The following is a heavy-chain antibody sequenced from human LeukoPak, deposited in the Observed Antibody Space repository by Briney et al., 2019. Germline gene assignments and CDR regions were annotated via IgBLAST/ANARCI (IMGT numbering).Heavy chain of an antibody. CDR3: ARDRQRITMVRGVPLDY. CDR2: ISAYNGNT. V-gene: IGHV1-18*01. Sequence: ASVKVSCKASGYTFTSYGISWVRQAPGQGLEWMGWISAYNGNTNYAQKLQGRVTMTTDTSTSTAYMELRSLRSDDTAVYYCARDRQRITMVRGVPLDYWGQGTLVTVSS. CDR1: GYTFTSYG. D-gene: IGHD3-10*01. J-gene: IGHJ4*02.